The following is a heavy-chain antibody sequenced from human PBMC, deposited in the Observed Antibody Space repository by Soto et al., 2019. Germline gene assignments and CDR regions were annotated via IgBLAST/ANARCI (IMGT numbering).Heavy chain of an antibody. V-gene: IGHV1-69*11. J-gene: IGHJ6*02. CDR2: IIHCIGTA. CDR1: GVTFSSYA. Sequence: SVKVSCQASGVTFSSYAISWVRPAPGRRVECMGRIIHCIGTAIYAQKFQCRVTITADESTTTAYMKLTSLRSEDTAVYYCARVVMTTVPASYYYGMDVWGQGTTVTVSS. D-gene: IGHD4-4*01. CDR3: ARVVMTTVPASYYYGMDV.